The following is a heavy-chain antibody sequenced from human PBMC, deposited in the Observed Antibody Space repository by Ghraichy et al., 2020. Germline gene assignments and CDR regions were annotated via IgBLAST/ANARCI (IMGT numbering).Heavy chain of an antibody. Sequence: GESLNISCAASGFTFSDYYMSWIRQAPGKGLEWVSYISSSSSYTNYADSVKGRFTISRDNAKNSLYLQMNSLRAEDTAVYYCARDRGVATREIYWGQGTLVTVSS. CDR3: ARDRGVATREIY. V-gene: IGHV3-11*06. CDR2: ISSSSSYT. CDR1: GFTFSDYY. J-gene: IGHJ4*02. D-gene: IGHD3-10*01.